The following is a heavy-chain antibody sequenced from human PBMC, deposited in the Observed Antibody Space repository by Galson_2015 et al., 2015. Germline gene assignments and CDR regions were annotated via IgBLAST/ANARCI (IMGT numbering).Heavy chain of an antibody. V-gene: IGHV3-21*01. J-gene: IGHJ2*01. CDR3: ARDRWRDCSGGSCFNRYFDL. CDR1: GFSFSSYS. Sequence: SLRLSCAASGFSFSSYSTNWVRQAPGKGLEWVSSISGDSRYIYYADSLKGRFTISRDNAKNSLYLQMDSLRAEDTAVYYCARDRWRDCSGGSCFNRYFDLWGRGTLVTVSS. CDR2: ISGDSRYI. D-gene: IGHD2-15*01.